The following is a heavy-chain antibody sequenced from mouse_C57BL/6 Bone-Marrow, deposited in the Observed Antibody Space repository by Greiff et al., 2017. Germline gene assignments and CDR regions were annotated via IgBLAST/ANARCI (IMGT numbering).Heavy chain of an antibody. V-gene: IGHV1-85*01. CDR2: LYPRDGST. Sequence: VKVVESGPELVKPGASVKLSCKASGYTFTSYDINWVKQRPGQGLEWIGWLYPRDGSTKYNEKFKGKATLTVDTSSSTAYMELHSLTSEDSAVYCCARLEFDGSSGDWYFDVWGTGTTVTVSS. D-gene: IGHD1-1*01. CDR1: GYTFTSYD. CDR3: ARLEFDGSSGDWYFDV. J-gene: IGHJ1*03.